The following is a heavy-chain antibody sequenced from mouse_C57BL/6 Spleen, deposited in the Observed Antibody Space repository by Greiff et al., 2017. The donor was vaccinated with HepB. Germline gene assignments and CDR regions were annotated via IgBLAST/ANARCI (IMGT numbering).Heavy chain of an antibody. CDR2: IYPGSGNT. CDR1: GYSFTSYY. CDR3: AREDSNPFAY. D-gene: IGHD2-5*01. V-gene: IGHV1-66*01. Sequence: QVQLQQSGPELVKPGASVKISCKASGYSFTSYYIHWVKQRPGQGLEWIGWIYPGSGNTKYNEKFKGKATLTADTSSSTAYMQLSSLTSEDSAVYYCAREDSNPFAYWGQGTLVTVSA. J-gene: IGHJ3*01.